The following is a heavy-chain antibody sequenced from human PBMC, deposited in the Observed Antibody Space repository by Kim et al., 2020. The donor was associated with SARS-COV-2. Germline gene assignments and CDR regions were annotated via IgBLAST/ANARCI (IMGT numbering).Heavy chain of an antibody. CDR1: GVSITTTNTY. CDR2: IYGTGTT. J-gene: IGHJ6*03. Sequence: SETLSLTCTVSGVSITTTNTYWGWIRQAPGKGLEWIGTIYGTGTTYYNPSLDSRVTIFADTSKNHFSLRLTSVTAADTARYYCARQPDTIFGVPLSMDV. V-gene: IGHV4-39*02. D-gene: IGHD3-3*01. CDR3: ARQPDTIFGVPLSMDV.